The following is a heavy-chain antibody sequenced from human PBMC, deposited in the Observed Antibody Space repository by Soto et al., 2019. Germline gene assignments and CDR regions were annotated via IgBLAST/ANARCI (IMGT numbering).Heavy chain of an antibody. V-gene: IGHV4-31*02. J-gene: IGHJ4*02. D-gene: IGHD6-6*01. CDR3: ARELVAITNFIDY. CDR2: IYTSGTT. CDR1: GASVSRGHNC. Sequence: SETLSLTCSVSGASVSRGHNCWSWIRQYPGKGLEWIGYIYTSGTTFYNPSLKSRAAISIDTSKNQFSLKLNSVTAADTAVYFCARELVAITNFIDYWGQGTLVTVYS.